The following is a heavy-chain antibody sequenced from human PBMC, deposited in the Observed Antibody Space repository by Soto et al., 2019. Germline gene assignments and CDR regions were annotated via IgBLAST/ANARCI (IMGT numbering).Heavy chain of an antibody. V-gene: IGHV4-31*03. Sequence: QVQLQESGPGLVKPSQTLSLTCTVSGGSISSGGYYWSWIRQHPGKGLEWIGYIYDSGSTYYNPSLKSRVTISVDTSKNPFSLKLSSVTAADTAVYYCANRFIVRGVISGWFDPWGQGTLVTVSS. CDR3: ANRFIVRGVISGWFDP. CDR1: GGSISSGGYY. J-gene: IGHJ5*02. D-gene: IGHD3-10*01. CDR2: IYDSGST.